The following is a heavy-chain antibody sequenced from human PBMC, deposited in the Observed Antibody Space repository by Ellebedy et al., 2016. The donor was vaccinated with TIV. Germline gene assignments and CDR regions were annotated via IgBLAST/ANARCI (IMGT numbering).Heavy chain of an antibody. Sequence: MPSETLSLTCAVSGGSISSSNWWSWVRQPPGKGLEWIGEIYHSGSTNYNPSLKSRVTISVDKSKNQFSLKLSSVTAADTAVYYCARDQSQYYDSSGYTFDYWGQGTLVTVSS. J-gene: IGHJ4*02. CDR1: GGSISSSNW. D-gene: IGHD3-22*01. V-gene: IGHV4-4*02. CDR3: ARDQSQYYDSSGYTFDY. CDR2: IYHSGST.